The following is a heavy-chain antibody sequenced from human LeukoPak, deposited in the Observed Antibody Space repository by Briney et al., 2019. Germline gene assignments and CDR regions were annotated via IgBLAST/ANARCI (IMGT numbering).Heavy chain of an antibody. D-gene: IGHD6-13*01. CDR3: ARLYSSSWYLAFDI. CDR1: GFTFSSYG. CDR2: IWYDGSNK. V-gene: IGHV3-33*01. Sequence: GGSLRLSWAASGFTFSSYGMHWVRQAPGKGLEWVAVIWYDGSNKYYADSVKGRFTISRDNSKNTLYLQMNSLRAEDTAVYYCARLYSSSWYLAFDIWGQGTMVTVSS. J-gene: IGHJ3*02.